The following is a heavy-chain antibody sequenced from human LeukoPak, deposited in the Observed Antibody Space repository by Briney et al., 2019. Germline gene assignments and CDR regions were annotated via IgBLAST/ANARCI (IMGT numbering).Heavy chain of an antibody. CDR3: ARDFGQQEGYFDY. D-gene: IGHD6-13*01. CDR1: GYTFTSYY. V-gene: IGHV1-46*01. Sequence: ASVKVFCKASGYTFTSYYMHWVRQAPGQGLEWMGIINPSGGSTSYAQKFQGRVTMTRDTSTSTVYMELSSLRSEDTAAYYCARDFGQQEGYFDYWGQGTLVTVSS. CDR2: INPSGGST. J-gene: IGHJ4*02.